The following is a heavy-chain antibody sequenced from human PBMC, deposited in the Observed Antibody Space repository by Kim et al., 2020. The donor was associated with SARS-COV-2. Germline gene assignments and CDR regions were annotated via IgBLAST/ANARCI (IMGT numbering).Heavy chain of an antibody. Sequence: ASVKVSCKASGYTFTAYYIHWVRQAPGQGLEWMGRITPPSGATNYAQKFQGRVTMTRDTSLSTVSMELSRLTSDDTAVYYCARGSGSSSMGYGLYVWGLGTTVTVSS. CDR1: GYTFTAYY. J-gene: IGHJ6*02. CDR3: ARGSGSSSMGYGLYV. D-gene: IGHD6-6*01. CDR2: ITPPSGAT. V-gene: IGHV1-2*06.